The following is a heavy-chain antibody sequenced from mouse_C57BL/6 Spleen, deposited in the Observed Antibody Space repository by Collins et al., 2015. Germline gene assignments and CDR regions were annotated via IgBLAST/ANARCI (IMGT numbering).Heavy chain of an antibody. J-gene: IGHJ4*01. CDR3: ARRGFYYAMDY. CDR1: GFSFSSYG. Sequence: EVQLVESGGDLVKPGGSLKLSCAASGFSFSSYGMSWVRQTPDERLEWVATISSGGSYTYYPDSVKGRFTISRDNAKNTLYLQMSSLKSEDTAMYYCARRGFYYAMDYWGQGTSVTVSS. V-gene: IGHV5-6*01. CDR2: ISSGGSYT.